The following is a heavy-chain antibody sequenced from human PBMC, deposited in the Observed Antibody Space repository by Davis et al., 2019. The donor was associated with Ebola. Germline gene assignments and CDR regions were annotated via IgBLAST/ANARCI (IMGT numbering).Heavy chain of an antibody. CDR1: GGSFSGYY. CDR3: AREEYDFWSGHMDV. J-gene: IGHJ6*03. D-gene: IGHD3-3*01. CDR2: INHSGST. Sequence: SETLSLTCAVYGGSFSGYYWSWIRQPPGKGLEWIGEINHSGSTNYNPSLKSRVTISVDTSKNQFSLKLSSVTAEDTAVYYCAREEYDFWSGHMDVWGKGTTVTVSS. V-gene: IGHV4-34*01.